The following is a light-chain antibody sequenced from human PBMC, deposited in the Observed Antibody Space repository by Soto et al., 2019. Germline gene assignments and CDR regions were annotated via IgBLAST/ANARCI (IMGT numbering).Light chain of an antibody. V-gene: IGKV3-20*01. J-gene: IGKJ1*01. CDR2: GAS. CDR1: QSVSSNF. Sequence: EVVMRQSPATLSVSPGERVTLSCRASQSVSSNFLAWYQQKPGQAPRLLIYGASNRAAGIPDGFSGSGSGTDFTLTISRLEPEDFAVYYCHQYSSSRRTFGQGTKV. CDR3: HQYSSSRRT.